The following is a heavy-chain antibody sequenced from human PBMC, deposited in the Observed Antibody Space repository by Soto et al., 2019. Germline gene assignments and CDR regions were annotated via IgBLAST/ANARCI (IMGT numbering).Heavy chain of an antibody. Sequence: ASVKVSCKVSGYTLTELSMHWVRQAPGKGLEWMGVFDAEDGAASYAQNFQGRVTMTVDTSTDTAYMEVTSLRSEDTAVYYCAILKEDYGSGSSYYYYYMDVWGKGTTVTVSS. J-gene: IGHJ6*03. CDR3: AILKEDYGSGSSYYYYYMDV. CDR2: FDAEDGAA. D-gene: IGHD3-10*01. CDR1: GYTLTELS. V-gene: IGHV1-24*01.